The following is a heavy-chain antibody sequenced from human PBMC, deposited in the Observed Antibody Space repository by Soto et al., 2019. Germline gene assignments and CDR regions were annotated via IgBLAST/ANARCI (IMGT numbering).Heavy chain of an antibody. CDR1: GGTFSSYA. V-gene: IGHV1-2*04. Sequence: ASVKVSCKASGGTFSSYAISWVRQAPGQGLEGMGGINPNSGGTNYAKKFQGWVTMTRDTSISTASMELSRLRSDDTAVYYCAREKTTYGPFDYWGQGTLVTVSS. CDR2: INPNSGGT. CDR3: AREKTTYGPFDY. J-gene: IGHJ4*02. D-gene: IGHD4-17*01.